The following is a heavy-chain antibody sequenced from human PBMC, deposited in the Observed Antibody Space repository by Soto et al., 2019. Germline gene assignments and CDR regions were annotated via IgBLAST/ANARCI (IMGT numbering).Heavy chain of an antibody. D-gene: IGHD3-10*01. Sequence: PSETLSLTCTVSGGSISSYYWSWIRQPPGKGLEWIGYINYSGSTNYNPSLKSRVTISVDTSKNQFSLKLSSVTAADTAVYYCAREKLLWFGELFPARYYYGMDVWGQGTTVTVSS. CDR1: GGSISSYY. J-gene: IGHJ6*02. CDR2: INYSGST. CDR3: AREKLLWFGELFPARYYYGMDV. V-gene: IGHV4-59*12.